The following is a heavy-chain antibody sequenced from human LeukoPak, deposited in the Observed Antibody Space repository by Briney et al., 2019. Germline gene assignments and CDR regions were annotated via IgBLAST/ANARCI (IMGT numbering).Heavy chain of an antibody. J-gene: IGHJ5*02. CDR3: AREGHTIFGVTQTNWFDP. CDR2: IYHSGST. CDR1: GSSISSGYY. V-gene: IGHV4-38-2*02. D-gene: IGHD3-3*01. Sequence: SATLSLTCTVSGSSISSGYYWGWLRQPPGKGLEWIGSIYHSGSTYYNPSLKSRVTISVDASKNQFSLKLTSVTAADTAVYYCAREGHTIFGVTQTNWFDPWGQGTLVTVSS.